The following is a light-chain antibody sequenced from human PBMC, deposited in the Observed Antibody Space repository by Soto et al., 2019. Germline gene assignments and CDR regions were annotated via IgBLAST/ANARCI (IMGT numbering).Light chain of an antibody. Sequence: QPVLTQPPSVSGAPGQRVTISCTGSTSNIGAGYDVQWYQQLPGTAPKLLIYGNTNRPSGVPDRFFGSKSGASASLAITGLLAEDEADYHCQSYDSRLSGAVFGGGTKLTVL. V-gene: IGLV1-40*01. CDR2: GNT. CDR1: TSNIGAGYD. J-gene: IGLJ2*01. CDR3: QSYDSRLSGAV.